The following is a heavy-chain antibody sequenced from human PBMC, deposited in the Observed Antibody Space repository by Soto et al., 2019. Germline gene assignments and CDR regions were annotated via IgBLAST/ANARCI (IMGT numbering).Heavy chain of an antibody. CDR2: IIPILGIA. D-gene: IGHD5-18*01. CDR1: GGTFSSYT. Sequence: GASVKVSCKASGGTFSSYTISWVRQAPGQGLEWMGRIIPILGIANYAQKFQGRVTITADKSTSTAYMELSSLRSEDTAVYYCARSLGIQLWVIDYWGQGTRVTVAS. V-gene: IGHV1-69*02. J-gene: IGHJ4*02. CDR3: ARSLGIQLWVIDY.